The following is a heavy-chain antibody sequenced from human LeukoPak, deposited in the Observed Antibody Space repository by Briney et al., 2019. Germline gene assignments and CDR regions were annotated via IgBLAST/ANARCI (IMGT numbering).Heavy chain of an antibody. Sequence: GGSLRLSCAASRFTFSSYHMNWVRQAPGKGLEWVSYISKSASTTYYADSVKGRFTISRDTARNSVYLQMNSLTAEDTAVYYCARDLVVVPASPYYFDYWGQGTLVTVSS. J-gene: IGHJ4*02. CDR2: ISKSASTT. V-gene: IGHV3-48*01. CDR1: RFTFSSYH. D-gene: IGHD2-15*01. CDR3: ARDLVVVPASPYYFDY.